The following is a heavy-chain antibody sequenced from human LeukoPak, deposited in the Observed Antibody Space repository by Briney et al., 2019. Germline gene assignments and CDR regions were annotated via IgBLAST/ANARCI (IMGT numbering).Heavy chain of an antibody. CDR3: AAVPRLMAVDY. CDR1: GFTFSSNW. CDR2: ISSDGSST. V-gene: IGHV3-74*01. J-gene: IGHJ4*02. Sequence: GGSLRLSCAASGFTFSSNWMHWVRQAPGEGLVWVSRISSDGSSTSYADSVKGRFTISRDNAKNTLYLQMNSLRAEDTAVYYCAAVPRLMAVDYWGQGTLVTVSS. D-gene: IGHD5-24*01.